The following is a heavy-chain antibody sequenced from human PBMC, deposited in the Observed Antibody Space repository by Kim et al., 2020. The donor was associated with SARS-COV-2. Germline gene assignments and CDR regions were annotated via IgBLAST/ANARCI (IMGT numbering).Heavy chain of an antibody. CDR3: ARERSLLLWYFDL. Sequence: YADSVKGRFTISRDNSKNTLYLQMNSLRAEDTAVYYCARERSLLLWYFDLWGRGTLVTVSS. D-gene: IGHD3-16*01. J-gene: IGHJ2*01. V-gene: IGHV3-33*01.